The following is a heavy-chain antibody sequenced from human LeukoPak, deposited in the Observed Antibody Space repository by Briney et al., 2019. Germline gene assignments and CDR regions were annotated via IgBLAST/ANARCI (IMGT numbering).Heavy chain of an antibody. CDR3: ARGRDYCSSTSYSSAGFDY. D-gene: IGHD2-2*01. CDR1: GYTFTSYD. J-gene: IGHJ4*02. Sequence: ASVKVSCKASGYTFTSYDINWVRQATGQGLEWMGWMNPNSGNTGYAQKFQGRVTMTRNTSISTAYMELSSLRSEDTAVYYCARGRDYCSSTSYSSAGFDYWGQGTLVTVSS. CDR2: MNPNSGNT. V-gene: IGHV1-8*01.